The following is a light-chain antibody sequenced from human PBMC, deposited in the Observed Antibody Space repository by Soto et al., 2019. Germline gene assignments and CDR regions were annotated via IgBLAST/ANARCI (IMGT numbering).Light chain of an antibody. CDR1: QSVYNN. V-gene: IGKV3-11*01. CDR2: DAS. Sequence: EIVMTQSPATLSVSPGERATLSCRASQSVYNNLAWYQQKPGQAPRLLIYDASNRATGIPARFSGSGSGTDFTLTISSLKPEDFAVYYCQPRGNWPLTFGGGTKVDIK. J-gene: IGKJ4*01. CDR3: QPRGNWPLT.